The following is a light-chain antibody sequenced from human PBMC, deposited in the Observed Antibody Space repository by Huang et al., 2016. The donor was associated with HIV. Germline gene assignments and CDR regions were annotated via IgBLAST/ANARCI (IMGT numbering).Light chain of an antibody. Sequence: MTQSPATLSVSPGERATLSCRASQSVSRKLAWYQQKPGQAPRLLIYDGCTRATCIPVRFSGTGSGTEFTLTSNSLQSEDFAVYYCQQYYDSPPWTFGQGTKVEIK. J-gene: IGKJ1*01. CDR3: QQYYDSPPWT. V-gene: IGKV3-15*01. CDR1: QSVSRK. CDR2: DGC.